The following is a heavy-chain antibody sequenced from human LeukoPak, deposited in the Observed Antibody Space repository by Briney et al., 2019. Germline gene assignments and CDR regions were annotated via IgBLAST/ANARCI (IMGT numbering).Heavy chain of an antibody. CDR1: GYTFTSYG. CDR3: ARDPGYCSGGSCSRGDY. V-gene: IGHV1-69*05. CDR2: IIPIFGTA. J-gene: IGHJ4*02. D-gene: IGHD2-15*01. Sequence: ASVKVSCKASGYTFTSYGISWVRQAPGQGLEWMGGIIPIFGTANYAQKFQGRVTITTDESTSTAYMELSSLRSEDTAVYYCARDPGYCSGGSCSRGDYWGQGTLVTVSS.